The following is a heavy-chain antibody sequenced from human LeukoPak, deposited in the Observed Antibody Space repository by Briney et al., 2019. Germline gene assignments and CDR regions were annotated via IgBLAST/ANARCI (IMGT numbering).Heavy chain of an antibody. CDR2: ISGDVQTT. V-gene: IGHV3-23*01. CDR1: GFTFSTHA. Sequence: TGGSLRLSCEASGFTFSTHAMNWIRQTPGKGPEWLSVISGDVQTTTYASSVKGRFTISRDNSKNTLYLEMNSLRVEDTAIYYCAKDGYYSSANHFARLHFDLWGRGTRVTVSS. D-gene: IGHD3-10*01. CDR3: AKDGYYSSANHFARLHFDL. J-gene: IGHJ2*01.